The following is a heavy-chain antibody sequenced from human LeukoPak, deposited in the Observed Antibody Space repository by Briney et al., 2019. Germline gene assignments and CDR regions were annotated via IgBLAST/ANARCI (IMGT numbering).Heavy chain of an antibody. CDR2: IRSKANSYAT. CDR1: GFTFSGSA. J-gene: IGHJ6*03. CDR3: AKVGEDIVVEPATYYYYYMDV. V-gene: IGHV3-73*01. D-gene: IGHD2-2*01. Sequence: PGGSLRLSCAASGFTFSGSAMHWVRQASGKGLEWVGRIRSKANSYATAYAASVKGRFTISRDDSKNTAYPQMNSLRAEDTAVYYCAKVGEDIVVEPATYYYYYMDVWGKGTTVTISS.